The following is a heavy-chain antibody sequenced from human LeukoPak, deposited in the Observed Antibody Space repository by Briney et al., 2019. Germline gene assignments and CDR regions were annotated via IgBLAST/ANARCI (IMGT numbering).Heavy chain of an antibody. D-gene: IGHD3-22*01. CDR3: EHYYDSSGYYQDLAY. V-gene: IGHV3-66*01. CDR2: IYSGGST. J-gene: IGHJ4*02. Sequence: GGSLRLSCAASGFIVSSNYMSWVRQAPGKGLEWVSVIYSGGSTYYADSVEGRFTISRDNSKNTLYLQMNSLRAEDTAVYYCEHYYDSSGYYQDLAYWGQGTLVTVSS. CDR1: GFIVSSNY.